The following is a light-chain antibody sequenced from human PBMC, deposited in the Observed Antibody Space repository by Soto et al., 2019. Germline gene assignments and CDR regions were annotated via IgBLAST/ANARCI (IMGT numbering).Light chain of an antibody. CDR1: QSVNSNY. V-gene: IGKV3-20*01. CDR3: QQYGSSPLT. CDR2: GAS. Sequence: EIVLTQSPGTLSLSPGERATLSCRASQSVNSNYLAWYQQKPGQDPRPLIYGASIRAAGVPDRLSGSGSGTDFTLTISRLEPEDCAVYYCQQYGSSPLTLGQGTKLEIK. J-gene: IGKJ2*01.